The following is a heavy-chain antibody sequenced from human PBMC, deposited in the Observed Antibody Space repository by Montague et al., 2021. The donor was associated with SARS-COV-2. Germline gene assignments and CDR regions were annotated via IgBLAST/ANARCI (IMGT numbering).Heavy chain of an antibody. J-gene: IGHJ5*02. CDR2: IYYSGST. D-gene: IGHD2-15*01. V-gene: IGHV4-59*01. CDR1: GGSISSYY. Sequence: SETLSLTCTVSGGSISSYYWSWIRQPPGKGLERIGYIYYSGSTNYNPSLKSRVTISVDASKNQFSLKLSSVTAADTAVYYCARDSGRSSPEGWLGFDPWSQGTLVTVSS. CDR3: ARDSGRSSPEGWLGFDP.